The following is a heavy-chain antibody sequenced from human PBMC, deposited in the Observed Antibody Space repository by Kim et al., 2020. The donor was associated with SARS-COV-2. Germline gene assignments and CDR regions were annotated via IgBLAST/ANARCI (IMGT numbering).Heavy chain of an antibody. V-gene: IGHV4-61*01. Sequence: SETLSLTCTVSGGSVSSGSYYWSWIRQPPGKGLEWIGYIYYSGSTNYNPSLKSRVTISVDTSKNQFSRKLSSVTAADTAVYYCARDDPASSGSYYYYYGMDVWGQGTTVTVSS. J-gene: IGHJ6*02. CDR1: GGSVSSGSYY. CDR3: ARDDPASSGSYYYYYGMDV. CDR2: IYYSGST. D-gene: IGHD1-26*01.